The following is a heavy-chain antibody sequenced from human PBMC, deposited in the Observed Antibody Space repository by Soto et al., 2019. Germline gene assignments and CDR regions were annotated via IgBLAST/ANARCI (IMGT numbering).Heavy chain of an antibody. Sequence: EVQLLESGGGLVQPGGSLRLSCAASGFTFSSYAMSWVRQAPGKGLEWVSAISGSGGSTYYADSVKGRFTISRDNSKNTLYLQMNSLRAEDTAVYYCARVSSSWYRYYYYGMDVWGQGTTVTVSS. CDR2: ISGSGGST. CDR3: ARVSSSWYRYYYYGMDV. CDR1: GFTFSSYA. V-gene: IGHV3-23*01. D-gene: IGHD6-13*01. J-gene: IGHJ6*02.